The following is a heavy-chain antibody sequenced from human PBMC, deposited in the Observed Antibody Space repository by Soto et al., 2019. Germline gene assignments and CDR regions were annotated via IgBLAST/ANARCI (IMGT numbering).Heavy chain of an antibody. CDR1: GGTFSSYA. Sequence: QVQLVQSGAEVKKPGSSVKVSCKASGGTFSSYAISWVRQAPGQGLEWMGGIIPIFGTANYAQKFQGRVTITADKSTSTAYMELSSLRSEDTAVYYCARENVVVTANHYYYYGMDVWGQRTTVTVSS. CDR3: ARENVVVTANHYYYYGMDV. CDR2: IIPIFGTA. J-gene: IGHJ6*02. V-gene: IGHV1-69*06. D-gene: IGHD2-21*02.